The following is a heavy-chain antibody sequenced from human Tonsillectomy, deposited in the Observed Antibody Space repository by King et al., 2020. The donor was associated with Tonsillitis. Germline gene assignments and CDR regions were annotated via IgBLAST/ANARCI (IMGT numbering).Heavy chain of an antibody. CDR3: TRGPGGLTKLNSGQDY. J-gene: IGHJ4*02. CDR2: IRSKAYGGTT. D-gene: IGHD3-10*01. V-gene: IGHV3-49*04. Sequence: QLVQSGGVSVQPGRSLRLSCTASGFTFGDYAMNWVRQAPGKGLEWVGFIRSKAYGGTTEYAASVKGRFTISRDDSKSIAYLQMNSLISEDTAVYYCTRGPGGLTKLNSGQDYWGQGTLVTVSS. CDR1: GFTFGDYA.